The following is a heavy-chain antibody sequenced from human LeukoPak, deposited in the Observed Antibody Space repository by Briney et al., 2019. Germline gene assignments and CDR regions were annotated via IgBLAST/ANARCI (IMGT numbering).Heavy chain of an antibody. D-gene: IGHD3-3*02. CDR3: ARVGDHFHWNLDL. Sequence: PGGSLRLSCAASGFTVSTKYMNWVRQAPGKGLEWVSIIYSGATTYYADSVKGRFTISRDTSKNTLSLQMNSLRAEDTAVCFCARVGDHFHWNLDLWGRGTLVSVSS. CDR2: IYSGATT. V-gene: IGHV3-53*01. J-gene: IGHJ2*01. CDR1: GFTVSTKY.